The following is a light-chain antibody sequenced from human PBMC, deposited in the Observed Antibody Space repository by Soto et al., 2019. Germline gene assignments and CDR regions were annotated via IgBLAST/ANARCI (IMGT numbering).Light chain of an antibody. Sequence: QSALTQPPSASESPGQSVTISCTGTSSDVGGYNYVSWYQQHPGKAPKLMIYEVSKRPSGVPDRFSGSKSGNTASLTVSGLQAEDEADYYCSSFAGSSVYVFGTGTKVTVL. CDR3: SSFAGSSVYV. V-gene: IGLV2-8*01. CDR1: SSDVGGYNY. CDR2: EVS. J-gene: IGLJ1*01.